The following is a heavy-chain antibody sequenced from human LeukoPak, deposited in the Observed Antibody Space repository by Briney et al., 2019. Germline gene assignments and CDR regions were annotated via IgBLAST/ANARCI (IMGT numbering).Heavy chain of an antibody. CDR3: ARGDPAGLFDS. J-gene: IGHJ4*02. CDR2: IYYSGTT. D-gene: IGHD3-10*01. V-gene: IGHV4-59*01. Sequence: PSETLSLTCALSGDSFSSGYWNWIRQPPGKGLEWIGYIYYSGTTNSNPSLESRVTVSVDTSKKYCSLKLTSVTAADTAVYFCARGDPAGLFDSRGQGHLVTVSS. CDR1: GDSFSSGY.